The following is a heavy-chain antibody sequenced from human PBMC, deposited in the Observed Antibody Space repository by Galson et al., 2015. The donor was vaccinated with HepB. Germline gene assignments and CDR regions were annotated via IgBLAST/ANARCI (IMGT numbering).Heavy chain of an antibody. CDR3: ASNDYSNYYYYYYYMGV. D-gene: IGHD4-11*01. CDR1: GGTFSSYA. Sequence: SVKVSCKASGGTFSSYAISWVRQAPGQGLEWMGRIIPILGIANYAQKFQGRVTITADKSTSTAYMELSSLRSEDTAVYYCASNDYSNYYYYYYYMGVWGKGTTVTVSS. J-gene: IGHJ6*03. CDR2: IIPILGIA. V-gene: IGHV1-69*04.